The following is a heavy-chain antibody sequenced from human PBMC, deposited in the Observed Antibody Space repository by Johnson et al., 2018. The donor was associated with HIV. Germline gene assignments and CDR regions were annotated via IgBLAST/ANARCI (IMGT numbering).Heavy chain of an antibody. D-gene: IGHD1-26*01. V-gene: IGHV3-66*01. CDR2: IYSGGTT. Sequence: VQLVESGGGVVRPGGSLRLSCAASGFTFDDHGMSWVRQAPGKGLEWVSVIYSGGTTYYGDSVMGRFTNSRDNSTNTVYLQMNSLRAEDMAVYFCARDPFVGTVTVGAFDIWGQGTMVTVSS. CDR1: GFTFDDHG. J-gene: IGHJ3*02. CDR3: ARDPFVGTVTVGAFDI.